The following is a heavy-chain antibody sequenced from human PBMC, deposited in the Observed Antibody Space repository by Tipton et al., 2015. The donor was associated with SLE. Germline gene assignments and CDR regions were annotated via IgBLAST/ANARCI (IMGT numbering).Heavy chain of an antibody. J-gene: IGHJ4*02. Sequence: TLSLTCAVNGGSVIGYYWSWIRQPPGKGLEWVGTVYYTGNTFYNPSLKSRVTILVDTSKNQFSLKLSSVTAADTAVYFCARDEYYYDGTGYHLLGQFDYWGQGTLVSVSS. CDR3: ARDEYYYDGTGYHLLGQFDY. CDR2: VYYTGNT. V-gene: IGHV4-34*11. D-gene: IGHD3-22*01. CDR1: GGSVIGYY.